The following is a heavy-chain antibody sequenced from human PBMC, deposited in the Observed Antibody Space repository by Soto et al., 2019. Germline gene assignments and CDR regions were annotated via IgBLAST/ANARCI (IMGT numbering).Heavy chain of an antibody. CDR3: ASRERDYGDYEEDPGSEYFQH. V-gene: IGHV4-59*08. Sequence: SETLSLTCTVSGGSISSYYWSWIRQPPGKGLEWIGYIYYSGSTNYNPSLKSRVTISVDTSKNQFSLKLSSVTAADTAVYYCASRERDYGDYEEDPGSEYFQHWGQGTLVTVSS. D-gene: IGHD4-17*01. CDR2: IYYSGST. J-gene: IGHJ1*01. CDR1: GGSISSYY.